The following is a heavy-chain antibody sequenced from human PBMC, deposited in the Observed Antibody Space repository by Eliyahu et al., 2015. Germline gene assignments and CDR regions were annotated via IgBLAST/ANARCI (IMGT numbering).Heavy chain of an antibody. CDR3: AKDQGRIAVAGTDAFDI. CDR1: GFTFSSYA. CDR2: ISGSGGST. V-gene: IGHV3-23*01. Sequence: EVQLLESGGGLVQPGGSLRLSCAASGFTFSSYAMSWVRQAPGKGLXWVSAISGSGGSTYYADSVKGRFTISRDNSKNTLYLQMNSLRAEDTAVYYCAKDQGRIAVAGTDAFDIWGQGTMVTVSS. J-gene: IGHJ3*02. D-gene: IGHD6-19*01.